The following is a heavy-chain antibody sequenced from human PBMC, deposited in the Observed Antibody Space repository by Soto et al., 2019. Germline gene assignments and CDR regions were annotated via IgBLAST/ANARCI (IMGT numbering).Heavy chain of an antibody. CDR1: GGSVSSGSYY. CDR2: IYYSGRT. V-gene: IGHV4-61*01. D-gene: IGHD3-3*01. CDR3: ARELAIFGVVIYNWFDP. Sequence: SETLSLTCTVSGGSVSSGSYYWSWIRQPPGKGLEWIGYIYYSGRTNYNPSLKSRVTISVDTSKNQFSLKLSSVTAADTAVYYCARELAIFGVVIYNWFDPWGQGTLVTVSS. J-gene: IGHJ5*02.